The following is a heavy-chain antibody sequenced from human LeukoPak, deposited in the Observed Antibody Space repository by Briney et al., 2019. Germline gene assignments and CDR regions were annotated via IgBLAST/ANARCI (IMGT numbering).Heavy chain of an antibody. V-gene: IGHV1-18*01. CDR2: ISAYNGNT. D-gene: IGHD3-9*01. CDR3: ARGVDYDILTGYPFDY. J-gene: IGHJ4*02. CDR1: GYTFTSYG. Sequence: GASVKVSCKASGYTFTSYGISWVRQAPGQGLEWMGWISAYNGNTNYAQKLQGRVTMTTDTSTSTAYMELRSLRSDDTAVYYCARGVDYDILTGYPFDYWGQGTLVTVSS.